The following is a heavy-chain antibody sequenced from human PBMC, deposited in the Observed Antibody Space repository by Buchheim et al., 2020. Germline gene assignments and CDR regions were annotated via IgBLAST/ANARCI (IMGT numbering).Heavy chain of an antibody. Sequence: QVQLVESGGGVVQPGRSLRLSCAASGFTFSSYGMHWVRQAPGKGLEWVAVISYDGSNKYYADSVKGRFTTSRDNSKKTRYMQMNSLRAEDTAVYYCAKEGGWGAMVRGPTLIHYYYYGMDVWGQGTT. CDR3: AKEGGWGAMVRGPTLIHYYYYGMDV. J-gene: IGHJ6*02. V-gene: IGHV3-30*18. CDR1: GFTFSSYG. CDR2: ISYDGSNK. D-gene: IGHD3-10*01.